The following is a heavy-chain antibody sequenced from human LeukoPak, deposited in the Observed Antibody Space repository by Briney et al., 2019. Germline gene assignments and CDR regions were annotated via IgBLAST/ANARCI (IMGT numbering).Heavy chain of an antibody. D-gene: IGHD2-15*01. CDR3: ARLGYCSGGSCPDFDY. V-gene: IGHV3-23*01. Sequence: HPGGSLRLSCAASGFTFSSYAMNWVRQAPGKGLEWVSTISGSGVNTYFADSVKGRFTISRDNSKNTLYLQMNSLRVEDTAVYYCARLGYCSGGSCPDFDYWGQGTLVTVSS. J-gene: IGHJ4*02. CDR1: GFTFSSYA. CDR2: ISGSGVNT.